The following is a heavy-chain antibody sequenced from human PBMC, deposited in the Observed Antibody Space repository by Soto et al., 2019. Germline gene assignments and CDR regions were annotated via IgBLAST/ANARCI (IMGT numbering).Heavy chain of an antibody. V-gene: IGHV2-5*01. CDR1: GFSLRTDAVG. J-gene: IGHJ5*02. Sequence: QITLKESGPTLVRPTQTLTLTCTVSGFSLRTDAVGVAWIRQSPGKALEWLGIIYWNGEKRYKSSLQTRLTITRDTSKHQVVLTMPDMAPLDTATYFCAHRIAAPGRTRDLWGQGVLVTVSS. D-gene: IGHD6-13*01. CDR3: AHRIAAPGRTRDL. CDR2: IYWNGEK.